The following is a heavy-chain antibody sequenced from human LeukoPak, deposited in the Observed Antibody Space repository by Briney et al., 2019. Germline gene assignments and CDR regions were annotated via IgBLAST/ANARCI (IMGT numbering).Heavy chain of an antibody. CDR3: TRDLLRDCTNGVCRWFDP. CDR2: IRSKAYGGTT. V-gene: IGHV3-49*03. D-gene: IGHD2-8*01. J-gene: IGHJ5*02. CDR1: GFTFGDYA. Sequence: GGSLRLSCTASGFTFGDYAMSWFRQAPGKGLEWVGFIRSKAYGGTTEYAASVKGRFTISRDDSKSIAYLQMNSLKTEDTAVYYCTRDLLRDCTNGVCRWFDPWGQGTLVTVSS.